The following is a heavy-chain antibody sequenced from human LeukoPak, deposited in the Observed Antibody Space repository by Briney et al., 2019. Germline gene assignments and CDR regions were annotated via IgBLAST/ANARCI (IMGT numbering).Heavy chain of an antibody. J-gene: IGHJ4*02. V-gene: IGHV3-48*02. CDR1: GFTFSSYS. CDR2: ITYTSGTL. Sequence: PGGSLRLSCAASGFTFSSYSMNWVRQAPGKGLEWISYITYTSGTLYYAASVKGRFTISRDNAKNSLYLQMSSLRDEDTAVYYCARDLEVPVGNRLFDYWGQGTLVTVSA. CDR3: ARDLEVPVGNRLFDY. D-gene: IGHD1-14*01.